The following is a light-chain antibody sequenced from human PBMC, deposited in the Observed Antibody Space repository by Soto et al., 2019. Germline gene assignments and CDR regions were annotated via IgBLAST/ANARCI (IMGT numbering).Light chain of an antibody. V-gene: IGLV2-14*01. CDR2: GVS. J-gene: IGLJ1*01. CDR1: SSDIGDYNY. CDR3: SSYTRTSSYV. Sequence: QSALTQPASVSGSPGQSITISCTGTSSDIGDYNYVSWYQQHPGKAPKLMIFGVSNRPSGISNRFSGSKSGNTASLTISGFQADDEADYYCSSYTRTSSYVFGTGTKLTVL.